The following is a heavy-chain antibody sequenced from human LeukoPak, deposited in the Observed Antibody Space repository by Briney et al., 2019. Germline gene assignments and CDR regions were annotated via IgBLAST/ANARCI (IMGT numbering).Heavy chain of an antibody. Sequence: SETLSLTCTVSGGSISNYYWSWIRQPPGKGLEWIGEINHSGSTNYNPSLKSRVTISVDTSKNQFSLKLSSVTAADTAVYYCARGHPTSTIVVVVAATSPYFDYWGQGTLVTVSS. V-gene: IGHV4-34*01. J-gene: IGHJ4*02. D-gene: IGHD2-15*01. CDR1: GGSISNYY. CDR2: INHSGST. CDR3: ARGHPTSTIVVVVAATSPYFDY.